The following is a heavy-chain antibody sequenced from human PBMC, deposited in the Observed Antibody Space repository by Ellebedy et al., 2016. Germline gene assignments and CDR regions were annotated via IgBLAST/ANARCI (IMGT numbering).Heavy chain of an antibody. CDR3: ARVRAAAGIVYYYYGMDV. J-gene: IGHJ6*02. D-gene: IGHD6-13*01. CDR2: IYHSGST. V-gene: IGHV4-4*02. Sequence: SETLSLTXAVSGGSISSSNWWSWVRQPPGKGLEWIGEIYHSGSTNYNPSLKGRVTISVDKSKNQFSLKLSSVTAADTAVYYCARVRAAAGIVYYYYGMDVWGQGTTVTVSS. CDR1: GGSISSSNW.